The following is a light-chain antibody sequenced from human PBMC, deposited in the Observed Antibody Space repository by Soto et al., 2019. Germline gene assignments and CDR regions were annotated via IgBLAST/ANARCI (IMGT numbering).Light chain of an antibody. CDR1: QSISKD. V-gene: IGKV1-39*01. Sequence: DIQMTQSPSSLSASVGDRVTITCRASQSISKDLNWYQQKPGEAPMLLIYGASILQSGVPSRFSGALSGTDFTLTITNLQPEDFATYFCQQSYNTPLTFGGGTKVDIK. CDR2: GAS. CDR3: QQSYNTPLT. J-gene: IGKJ4*01.